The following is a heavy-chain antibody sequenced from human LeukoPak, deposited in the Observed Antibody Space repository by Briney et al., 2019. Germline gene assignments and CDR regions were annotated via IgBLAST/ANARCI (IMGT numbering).Heavy chain of an antibody. CDR1: GFTFSSYG. Sequence: GGSLRLSRAASGFTFSSYGMSWVRQAPGKGLEWVSAISGSGGSTYYADSVKGRFTISRDNSKNTLYLQMNSLRVEDTAVYYCAKVAKYYYGSETYYFFEHWGQGTPVTASS. D-gene: IGHD3-10*01. V-gene: IGHV3-23*01. CDR3: AKVAKYYYGSETYYFFEH. CDR2: ISGSGGST. J-gene: IGHJ4*02.